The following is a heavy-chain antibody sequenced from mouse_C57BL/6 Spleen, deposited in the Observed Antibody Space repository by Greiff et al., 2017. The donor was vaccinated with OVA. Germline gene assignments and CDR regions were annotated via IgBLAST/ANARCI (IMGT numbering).Heavy chain of an antibody. Sequence: QVQLQQSGTELVKPGASVKLSCKASGYTFTGYWLHWVKQRPGQGLEWIGNINPSNGGTNYNEKFKSKATLTVDKSSSTAYMQLSSLTSEDSAVDDCERGEDDYDGHYYYAMDDWGQGTSVTVSS. CDR1: GYTFTGYW. CDR3: ERGEDDYDGHYYYAMDD. J-gene: IGHJ4*01. V-gene: IGHV1-53*01. CDR2: INPSNGGT. D-gene: IGHD2-4*01.